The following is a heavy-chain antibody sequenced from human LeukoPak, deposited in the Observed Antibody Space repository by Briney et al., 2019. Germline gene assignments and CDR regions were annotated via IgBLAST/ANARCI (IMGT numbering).Heavy chain of an antibody. V-gene: IGHV3-23*01. D-gene: IGHD6-13*01. CDR1: GFTFSSYA. J-gene: IGHJ4*02. Sequence: GGSLRLSCAASGFTFSSYAMSWVRQAPGEGLEWVSSYYADSVKGRFTISRDNAKNTLYLQMNSLRAEDTAIYYCARDWGAAGLWDYWGQGTLVTVSS. CDR3: ARDWGAAGLWDY.